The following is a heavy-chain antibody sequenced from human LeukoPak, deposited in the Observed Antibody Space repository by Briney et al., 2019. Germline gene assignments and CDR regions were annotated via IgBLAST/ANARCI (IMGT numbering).Heavy chain of an antibody. Sequence: PGGSLRLSCAASGFTVSSNSMTWVRQAPGKGLEWGSILYNGGGANYADSVKGRFTISRDNSRNTLFLQMNSLRAEDTAVYYCARRGTTGWYHHFDYWGQGTLVTVSS. J-gene: IGHJ4*02. CDR2: LYNGGGA. CDR1: GFTVSSNS. V-gene: IGHV3-53*01. D-gene: IGHD6-19*01. CDR3: ARRGTTGWYHHFDY.